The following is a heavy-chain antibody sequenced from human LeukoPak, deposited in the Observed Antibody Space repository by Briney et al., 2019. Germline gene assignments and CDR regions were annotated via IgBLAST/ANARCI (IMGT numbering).Heavy chain of an antibody. CDR3: GRHRSGSGTYFIDY. CDR1: GFTFSSYR. Sequence: GGSLRLSCAASGFTFSSYRMHWVRQAPGKGLVWVSRIKSDGSTNYADSVKGRFTISRDNAKNTVSLQMNSLRAEDTGVYYCGRHRSGSGTYFIDYWGQGTLVRVSS. V-gene: IGHV3-74*01. D-gene: IGHD3-10*01. J-gene: IGHJ4*02. CDR2: IKSDGST.